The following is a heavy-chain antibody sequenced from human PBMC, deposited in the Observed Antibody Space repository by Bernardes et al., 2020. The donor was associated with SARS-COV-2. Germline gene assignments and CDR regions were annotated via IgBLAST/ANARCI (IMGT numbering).Heavy chain of an antibody. CDR2: ISWNSGSI. CDR1: GFTFDDYA. CDR3: AKDNLHLPVAGGYFDY. D-gene: IGHD6-19*01. J-gene: IGHJ4*02. Sequence: GGSLRLSCAASGFTFDDYAMHWVRQAPGKGLEWVSGISWNSGSIGYADSVKGRFTISRDNAKNSLYLQMNSLRAEDTALYYCAKDNLHLPVAGGYFDYWGQGTLVTVSS. V-gene: IGHV3-9*01.